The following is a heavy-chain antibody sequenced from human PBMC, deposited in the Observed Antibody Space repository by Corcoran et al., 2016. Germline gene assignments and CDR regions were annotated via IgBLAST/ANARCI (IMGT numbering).Heavy chain of an antibody. Sequence: QVQLVQSGAEVKKPGASVKVSCKASGYTFTSYGISWVRQAPGQGLEWMGWISAYNGNTNYAQKLQGRVTMTTDTSTSTAYMVLRSLRSDDTAVYYCARPAAIYPHYYYYYGMDVWGQGTTVTVSS. D-gene: IGHD2-2*01. V-gene: IGHV1-18*01. J-gene: IGHJ6*02. CDR3: ARPAAIYPHYYYYYGMDV. CDR1: GYTFTSYG. CDR2: ISAYNGNT.